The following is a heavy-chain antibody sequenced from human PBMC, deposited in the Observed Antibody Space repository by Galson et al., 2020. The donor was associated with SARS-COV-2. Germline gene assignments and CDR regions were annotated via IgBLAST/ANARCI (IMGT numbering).Heavy chain of an antibody. CDR1: GGSFSGYY. Sequence: SETLSLTCAVFGGSFSGYYWSWIRQTPGKGLEWLGEINHSGGTNYNPSLKSRLTISIDKSDNQFSLTLSSVTAADTAVYYCARARISIHSYMDVWDKGTTVTVSS. J-gene: IGHJ6*03. CDR3: ARARISIHSYMDV. V-gene: IGHV4-34*01. CDR2: INHSGGT.